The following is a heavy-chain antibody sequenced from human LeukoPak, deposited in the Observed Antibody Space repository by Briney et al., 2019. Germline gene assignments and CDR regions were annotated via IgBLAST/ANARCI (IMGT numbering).Heavy chain of an antibody. D-gene: IGHD1/OR15-1a*01. CDR3: AKSRGEQLYFRDSDY. CDR2: VRYDGSNK. Sequence: GGSLRLSCSASGFTFSRYGMHWVRQAPGKGLQWVAFVRYDGSNKYYADSVKGRFAMSRDNSKNTLYLRMNSLRAEDTAVYYCAKSRGEQLYFRDSDYWGQGTLVTVAS. V-gene: IGHV3-30*02. CDR1: GFTFSRYG. J-gene: IGHJ4*02.